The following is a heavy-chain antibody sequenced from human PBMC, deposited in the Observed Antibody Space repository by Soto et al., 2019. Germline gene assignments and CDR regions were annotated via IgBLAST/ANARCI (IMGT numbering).Heavy chain of an antibody. V-gene: IGHV4-31*03. D-gene: IGHD3-22*01. Sequence: TLSLTCTVSGGSISDGYYWSWIRQHPGKGLEWIGSISYSGSTSYNPSLKSRLTISVDRSKSQFSLNLSSVTAADTAVYYCARRDRSGYSYWLDTWGQGTLVTVSS. CDR3: ARRDRSGYSYWLDT. CDR1: GGSISDGYY. J-gene: IGHJ5*02. CDR2: ISYSGST.